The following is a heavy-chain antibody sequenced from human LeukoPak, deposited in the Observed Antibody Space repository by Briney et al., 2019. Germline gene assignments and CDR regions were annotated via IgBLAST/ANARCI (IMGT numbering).Heavy chain of an antibody. D-gene: IGHD3-10*01. V-gene: IGHV3-21*01. Sequence: GGSLRLSCAASGFTFSSYSMNWVRQAPGKGLEWVSSISSSSSYIYYADSVKGRFTISRDNAKNSLYLQMNSLRAEDTAVYYCARAPQTSNYYGSGSYYGSTIDYWGQGTLVTVSS. CDR2: ISSSSSYI. CDR1: GFTFSSYS. CDR3: ARAPQTSNYYGSGSYYGSTIDY. J-gene: IGHJ4*02.